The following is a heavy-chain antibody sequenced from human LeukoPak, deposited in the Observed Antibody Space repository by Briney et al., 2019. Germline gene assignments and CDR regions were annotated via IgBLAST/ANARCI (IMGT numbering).Heavy chain of an antibody. J-gene: IGHJ4*02. D-gene: IGHD3-10*01. Sequence: PWGSLRLSCAASGFTFSSYAMSWVRQAPGKGLEWVSAINDSGGTTYYADSVKGRFTISRDNSKNTLYLQMNSLRAEDTAVYYCAKYRYGSGSYYTSPFDYWGQGTLVTVSS. CDR1: GFTFSSYA. CDR3: AKYRYGSGSYYTSPFDY. CDR2: INDSGGTT. V-gene: IGHV3-23*01.